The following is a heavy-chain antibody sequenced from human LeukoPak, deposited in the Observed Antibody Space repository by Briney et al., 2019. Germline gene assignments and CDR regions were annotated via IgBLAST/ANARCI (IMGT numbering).Heavy chain of an antibody. J-gene: IGHJ4*02. CDR1: GGSISSSSYY. Sequence: SETLSLTCTVSGGSISSSSYYWGWIRRPPGKGLEWIGSIYYSGSTYYNPSLKSRVTISVDTSKNQFSLKLSSVTAADTAVYYCARVRAAAADYWGQGTLVTVSS. V-gene: IGHV4-39*07. CDR2: IYYSGST. D-gene: IGHD6-25*01. CDR3: ARVRAAAADY.